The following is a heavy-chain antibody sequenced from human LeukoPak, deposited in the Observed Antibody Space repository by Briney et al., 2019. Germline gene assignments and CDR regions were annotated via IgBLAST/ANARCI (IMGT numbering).Heavy chain of an antibody. D-gene: IGHD3-3*01. CDR1: GFTFSSYA. J-gene: IGHJ4*02. CDR3: AKQGFWSGYYPIDY. V-gene: IGHV3-23*01. CDR2: ISGSGGST. Sequence: GSLRLSCAASGFTFSSYAMSWVRQAPGKGLEWVSAISGSGGSTYYADSVKGRFTISRDNSKNTLYLQMNSLRAEDTAVYYCAKQGFWSGYYPIDYWGQGTLVTVSS.